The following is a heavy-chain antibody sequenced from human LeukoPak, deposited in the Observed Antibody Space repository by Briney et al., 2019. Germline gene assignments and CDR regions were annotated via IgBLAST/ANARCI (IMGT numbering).Heavy chain of an antibody. CDR2: INHSGST. J-gene: IGHJ4*02. Sequence: RPSETLSLTCAVYGGSFSGYYWSWVRQPPGKGLEWIGEINHSGSTNYNPSLKSRVTISVDTSKNQFSLKLSSVTAADTAVYYCARGGVSRVITMIVVPKAGYFDYCGRGTLVTVSS. CDR1: GGSFSGYY. CDR3: ARGGVSRVITMIVVPKAGYFDY. D-gene: IGHD3-22*01. V-gene: IGHV4-34*01.